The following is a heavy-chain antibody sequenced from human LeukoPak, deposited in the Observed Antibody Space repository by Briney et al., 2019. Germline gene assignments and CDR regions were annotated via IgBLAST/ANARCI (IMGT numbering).Heavy chain of an antibody. V-gene: IGHV4-31*03. CDR3: ARGRRVGYDSNFGMDV. CDR2: IFYSGTT. D-gene: IGHD3-3*01. CDR1: GGSITSGASL. Sequence: SETLSLTCTVSGGSITSGASLWSWIRQRPGKGLEWIGYIFYSGTTYYNPSLKRRITISRDTSNNQFSLKLSSVPAADTAVYYGARGRRVGYDSNFGMDVWGQGTTVTVSS. J-gene: IGHJ6*02.